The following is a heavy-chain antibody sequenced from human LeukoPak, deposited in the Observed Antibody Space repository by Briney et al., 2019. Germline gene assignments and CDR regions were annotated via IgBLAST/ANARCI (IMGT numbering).Heavy chain of an antibody. CDR1: GYTFNSYG. V-gene: IGHV1-18*01. CDR3: VRGVTMVRGVITFYHYNGMDV. Sequence: ASVKVSCKASGYTFNSYGISWVRQAPGQGLEWMGWISAYNGYTNYAQKFQGRVTMTTDASTSTAYMDLRSLRSDDTAVYYCVRGVTMVRGVITFYHYNGMDVWGQGTAVTVSS. CDR2: ISAYNGYT. D-gene: IGHD3-10*01. J-gene: IGHJ6*02.